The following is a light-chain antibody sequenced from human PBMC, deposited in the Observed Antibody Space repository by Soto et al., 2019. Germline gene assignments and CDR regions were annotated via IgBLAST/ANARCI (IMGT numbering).Light chain of an antibody. V-gene: IGLV3-21*02. CDR3: QVWDTNSDHYV. CDR2: NDS. CDR1: KSKSKS. J-gene: IGLJ1*01. Sequence: SYELTQPPSVSVAPGQTSRIACGGDKSKSKSVHWYHHITGQAPVLGCRNDSDRHSGTAERCSVSHSGNTATLTISRVEAGDEADYSCQVWDTNSDHYVFGTGTTVTVL.